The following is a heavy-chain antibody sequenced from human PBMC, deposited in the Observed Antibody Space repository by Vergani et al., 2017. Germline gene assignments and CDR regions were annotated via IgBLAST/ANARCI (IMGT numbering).Heavy chain of an antibody. CDR2: ISLSGNT. V-gene: IGHV4-61*02. J-gene: IGHJ5*02. CDR1: GASTNSGPDL. Sequence: QVQLQELGPGLVKPSQTLSLICPLPGASTNSGPDLWSWLRQPAGRRLEYIGRISLSGNTDYNPSLKSRVSLCIDTSKNQFFLRLTSVTAAGSAIYYGARDSDSRKRFDPWGKGTLVTVSS. CDR3: ARDSDSRKRFDP. D-gene: IGHD2-21*02.